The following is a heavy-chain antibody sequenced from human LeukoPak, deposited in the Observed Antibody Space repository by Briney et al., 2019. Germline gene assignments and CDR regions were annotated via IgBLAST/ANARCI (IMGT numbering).Heavy chain of an antibody. Sequence: GGSLRLSCAASGFTFSSYAMHWVRQAPVKGLEYVSAISSNGGSTYYANSVKGRFTISRDNSKNTLYLQMGSLRAEDMAVYYCASSRSPVLRFLEWFNYYYGMDVWGQGTTVTVSS. D-gene: IGHD3-3*01. V-gene: IGHV3-64*01. CDR3: ASSRSPVLRFLEWFNYYYGMDV. CDR2: ISSNGGST. J-gene: IGHJ6*02. CDR1: GFTFSSYA.